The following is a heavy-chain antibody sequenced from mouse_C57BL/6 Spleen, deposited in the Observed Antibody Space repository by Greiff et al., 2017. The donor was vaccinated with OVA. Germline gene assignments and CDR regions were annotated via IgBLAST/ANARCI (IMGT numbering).Heavy chain of an antibody. J-gene: IGHJ2*01. V-gene: IGHV1-81*01. CDR1: GYTFTSYG. CDR2: IYPRSGNT. D-gene: IGHD3-1*01. Sequence: VKLMESGAELARPGASVKLSCKASGYTFTSYGISWVKQRTGQGLEWIGEIYPRSGNTYYNEKFKGKATLTADKSSSTAYMELRSLTSEDSAVYFCARKSPSGFDYWGQGTTLTVSS. CDR3: ARKSPSGFDY.